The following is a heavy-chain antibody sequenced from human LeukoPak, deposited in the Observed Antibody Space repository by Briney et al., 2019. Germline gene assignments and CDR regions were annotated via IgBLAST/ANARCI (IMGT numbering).Heavy chain of an antibody. CDR1: GFTFSSYR. J-gene: IGHJ3*02. CDR2: IKEDGSET. D-gene: IGHD1-26*01. V-gene: IGHV3-7*01. CDR3: ARVPHSEAARGAFDI. Sequence: TGGSLRLSCAASGFTFSSYRMHWVRQAPGKGLECLANIKEDGSETYYADSVRGRFTISRDNAKNSLYLQMNSLRAEDTAVYYCARVPHSEAARGAFDIWGQGTMVTVSS.